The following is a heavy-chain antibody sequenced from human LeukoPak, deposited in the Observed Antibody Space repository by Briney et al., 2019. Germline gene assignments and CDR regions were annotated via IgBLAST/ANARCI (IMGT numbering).Heavy chain of an antibody. V-gene: IGHV4-39*01. CDR2: IYYSGTT. Sequence: PSETLSLTCTVSGGSISSSSYYWGWIRQPPGKGLEWIGTIYYSGTTYYNPSPKSRVTISVDTSKNQFSLKLSSMTAADTAVYYCARVPTTTNLYYYYYMDVWGRGTTVTVSS. CDR3: ARVPTTTNLYYYYYMDV. J-gene: IGHJ6*03. CDR1: GGSISSSSYY. D-gene: IGHD1-14*01.